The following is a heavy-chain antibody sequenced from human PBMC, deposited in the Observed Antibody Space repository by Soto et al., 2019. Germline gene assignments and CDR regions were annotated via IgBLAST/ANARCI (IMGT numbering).Heavy chain of an antibody. V-gene: IGHV3-21*01. CDR2: ISSSGSYI. CDR3: AREGDSYGPYYFDY. CDR1: GFTFSNFA. D-gene: IGHD5-18*01. J-gene: IGHJ4*02. Sequence: PGGSLRLSCAASGFTFSNFAMNWVRHAPGRGLEWLSAISSSGSYIYYADSVRGRFTISRDNAKISVFLQMNSLRADDTAVYYCAREGDSYGPYYFDYWGQGALVTVSS.